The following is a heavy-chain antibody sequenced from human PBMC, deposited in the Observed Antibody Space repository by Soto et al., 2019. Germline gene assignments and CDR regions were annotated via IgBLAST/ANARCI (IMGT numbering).Heavy chain of an antibody. J-gene: IGHJ4*02. CDR3: ARDESGGYVRPFDY. CDR1: GFTFSSYE. V-gene: IGHV3-48*03. CDR2: ISSSGSTI. Sequence: PGGSLRLSCAASGFTFSSYEMNWVRQAPGKGLEWVSYISSSGSTIYYADSVKGRFTISRDNAKNSLYLQMNSLRAEDTAVYYCARDESGGYVRPFDYWGQGTLVTVSS. D-gene: IGHD5-12*01.